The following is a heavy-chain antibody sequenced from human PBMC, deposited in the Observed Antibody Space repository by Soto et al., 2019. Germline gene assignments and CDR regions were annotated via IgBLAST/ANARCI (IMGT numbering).Heavy chain of an antibody. Sequence: EVQLVESGGGLVQPGGSLRLSCAASGFTFSSYDMHWVRQATGKGLEWVSAIGTAGDTYYPGSVKVRFTISRENAKNSLYLQMNSLRAGDTAVYYCAREVRYCSGGSCTGWYFDLWGRGTLVTVSS. CDR1: GFTFSSYD. CDR3: AREVRYCSGGSCTGWYFDL. D-gene: IGHD2-15*01. V-gene: IGHV3-13*01. CDR2: IGTAGDT. J-gene: IGHJ2*01.